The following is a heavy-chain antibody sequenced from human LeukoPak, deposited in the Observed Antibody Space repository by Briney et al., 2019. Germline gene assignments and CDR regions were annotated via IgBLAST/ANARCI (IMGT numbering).Heavy chain of an antibody. J-gene: IGHJ4*02. Sequence: ASVKVSCKASGGTFSSYAISWVRQAPGQGLEWMGGIIPIFGTANYAQKFQGRVTITADESTSTAYMELSSLRSEDTAVYYCARVVRFGESYYFDYWGQGTLVTVSS. D-gene: IGHD3-10*01. CDR3: ARVVRFGESYYFDY. CDR2: IIPIFGTA. V-gene: IGHV1-69*13. CDR1: GGTFSSYA.